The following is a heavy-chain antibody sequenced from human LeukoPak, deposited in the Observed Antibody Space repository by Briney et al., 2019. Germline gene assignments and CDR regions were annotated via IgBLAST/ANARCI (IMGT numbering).Heavy chain of an antibody. CDR3: ARGLSSSSWYSGYYFDY. CDR2: IYYSGST. CDR1: GGSVSSGSYY. V-gene: IGHV4-61*01. Sequence: SETLSLTCTVSGGSVSSGSYYWSWIRQPPGKGLEWIGYIYYSGSTNYNPSLKSRVTISVDTSKNQFTLKLSSVTAADTAVYYCARGLSSSSWYSGYYFDYWGQGTLVTVSS. J-gene: IGHJ4*02. D-gene: IGHD6-13*01.